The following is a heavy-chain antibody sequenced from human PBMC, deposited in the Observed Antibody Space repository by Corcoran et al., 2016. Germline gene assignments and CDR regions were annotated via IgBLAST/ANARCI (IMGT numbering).Heavy chain of an antibody. CDR1: GFTFSSYW. CDR2: IYNDGSNT. V-gene: IGHV3-74*01. CDR3: ARGHYHGMDV. Sequence: EVQLVESGGGLVQPGGSLRLSCAASGFTFSSYWMHWVRQAPGKGLVWVSRIYNDGSNTIYADSVKGRFTISRGNAKNTLYLQMNSLRAEDTAGYYCARGHYHGMDVWGQGTTVTVSS. J-gene: IGHJ6*02.